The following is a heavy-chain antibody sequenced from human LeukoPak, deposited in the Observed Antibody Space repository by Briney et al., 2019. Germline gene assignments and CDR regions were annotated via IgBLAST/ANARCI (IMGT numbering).Heavy chain of an antibody. Sequence: GGSLRLSCAASGFTFSSYAMTWVRQAPGKGLQWMSTIRATAGTTYYADSVKGRFTISRDNSKNTVFLQMNSLRAEDTAVYYCAKGAYTSHYDYWGQGTLVTVSS. CDR2: IRATAGTT. V-gene: IGHV3-23*01. J-gene: IGHJ4*02. CDR3: AKGAYTSHYDY. CDR1: GFTFSSYA. D-gene: IGHD6-19*01.